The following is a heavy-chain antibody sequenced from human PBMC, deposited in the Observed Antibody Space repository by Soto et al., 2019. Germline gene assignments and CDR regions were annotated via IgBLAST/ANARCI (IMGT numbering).Heavy chain of an antibody. Sequence: SETLSLTCTVSGGSISSYYWSWIRQPPGKGLEWIGYIYYSGSTNYNPSLKSRVTISVDTSKNQFSLKLSSVTAADTAVYYCARGLYDILTGYHGWFDPWGQGTLVTVSS. V-gene: IGHV4-59*01. D-gene: IGHD3-9*01. CDR1: GGSISSYY. CDR2: IYYSGST. CDR3: ARGLYDILTGYHGWFDP. J-gene: IGHJ5*02.